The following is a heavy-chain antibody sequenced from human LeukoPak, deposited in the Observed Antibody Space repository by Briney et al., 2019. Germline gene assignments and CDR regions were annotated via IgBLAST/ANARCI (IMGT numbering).Heavy chain of an antibody. J-gene: IGHJ3*02. CDR1: GFTISGFA. Sequence: GGSLRLSCAASGFTISGFAMSWVRQAPGQGLEWVSTSSPNSGNTYYADSVEGRFTISRDNSKNTLSLQLNSLRAEDTALYYCARSRTAGAGTGAFDIWGQGTMVTVSS. V-gene: IGHV3-23*01. CDR3: ARSRTAGAGTGAFDI. D-gene: IGHD6-19*01. CDR2: SSPNSGNT.